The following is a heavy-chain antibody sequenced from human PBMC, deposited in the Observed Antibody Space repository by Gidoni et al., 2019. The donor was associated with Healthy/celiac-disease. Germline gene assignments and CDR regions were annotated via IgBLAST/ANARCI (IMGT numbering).Heavy chain of an antibody. J-gene: IGHJ6*02. CDR2: ISYDGSNK. CDR1: GFTFSSYA. D-gene: IGHD1-7*01. CDR3: ARPGITGTMLGLDSYYYYGMDV. V-gene: IGHV3-30-3*01. Sequence: QVQLVESGGGVVQPGRSLRLSCAAPGFTFSSYALPWVPQAPGKGLEWVEVISYDGSNKYYEDSVKGRFTISRDNSKNTLYLQMNSLRAEDTAVYYCARPGITGTMLGLDSYYYYGMDVWGQGTTVTVSS.